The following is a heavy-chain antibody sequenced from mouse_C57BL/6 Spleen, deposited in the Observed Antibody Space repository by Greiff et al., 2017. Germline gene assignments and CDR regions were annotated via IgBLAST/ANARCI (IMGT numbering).Heavy chain of an antibody. V-gene: IGHV1-82*01. CDR1: GYAFSSSW. J-gene: IGHJ4*01. CDR3: ARGSSVHYAMEY. Sequence: VQLVESGPELVKPGASVKISCKASGYAFSSSWMNWVKQRPGKGLEWIGRIYPGDGDTNYNGKFKGKATLTADKSSSTAYMQLSSLTSEDSAVYVCARGSSVHYAMEYWGQGTSVSVSS. D-gene: IGHD3-2*02. CDR2: IYPGDGDT.